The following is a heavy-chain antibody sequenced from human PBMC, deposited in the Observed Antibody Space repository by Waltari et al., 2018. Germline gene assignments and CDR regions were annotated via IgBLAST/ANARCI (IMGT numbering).Heavy chain of an antibody. D-gene: IGHD3-10*01. CDR1: GYSFTSYW. CDR2: IYPGDSDT. Sequence: EVQLVQSGAEVKKPGESLKISCKGSGYSFTSYWIGWVRQMPGKGLEWMGIIYPGDSDTRYSPSFQGQVTISADRSIGTAYLQWSSLKSSDTAMYYCARLSGFRELGSCIDYWGQGTLVTVSS. J-gene: IGHJ4*02. V-gene: IGHV5-51*01. CDR3: ARLSGFRELGSCIDY.